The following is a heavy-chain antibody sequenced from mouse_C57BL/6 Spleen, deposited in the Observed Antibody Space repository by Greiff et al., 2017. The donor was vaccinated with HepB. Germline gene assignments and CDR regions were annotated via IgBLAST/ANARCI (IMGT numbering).Heavy chain of an antibody. CDR2: ISDGGSYT. J-gene: IGHJ2*01. V-gene: IGHV5-4*01. CDR1: GSTFSSYA. CDR3: AREREPRDYFDY. Sequence: EVMLVESGGGLVKPGGSLKLSCAASGSTFSSYAMSWVRQTPEKRLEWVATISDGGSYTYYPDNVKGRFTISRDNAKNNLYLQMSHLKSEDTAMYYCAREREPRDYFDYWGQGTTLTVSS.